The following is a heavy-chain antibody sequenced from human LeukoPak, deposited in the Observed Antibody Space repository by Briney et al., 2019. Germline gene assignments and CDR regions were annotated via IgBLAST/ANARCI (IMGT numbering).Heavy chain of an antibody. CDR1: GYTFTSYY. D-gene: IGHD6-13*01. CDR2: INPSGGST. V-gene: IGHV1-46*01. Sequence: ASVKVSCKASGYTFTSYYMHWVRQAPGQGLEWMGIINPSGGSTSYAQKFQGRVNMTRDMSTSTVYMELSSLRSEDTAVYYCARDISSSWYPNYYYYYMDVWGKGTTVTVSS. CDR3: ARDISSSWYPNYYYYYMDV. J-gene: IGHJ6*03.